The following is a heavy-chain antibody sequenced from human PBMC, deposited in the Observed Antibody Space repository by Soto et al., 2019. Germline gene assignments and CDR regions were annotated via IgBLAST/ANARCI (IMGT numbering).Heavy chain of an antibody. CDR2: ITCDGSAR. Sequence: QVQLVESGGGVVQPGKSLRLSCEVSGFSFSNYGMHWVRQAPGRGLEWVAVITCDGSARYHADSVTGRFTISRDNSKNTNYLQMNSLRGEDTAVYFCAVGLAATEIVRHWGQGTLVTVSS. CDR3: AVGLAATEIVRH. J-gene: IGHJ4*02. D-gene: IGHD2-15*01. V-gene: IGHV3-30*03. CDR1: GFSFSNYG.